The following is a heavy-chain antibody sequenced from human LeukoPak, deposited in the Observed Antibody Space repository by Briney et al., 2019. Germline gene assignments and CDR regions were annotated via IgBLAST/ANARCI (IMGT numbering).Heavy chain of an antibody. V-gene: IGHV3-43*02. CDR2: IDGDGGGT. Sequence: GGSLRLSCAVSGFTFDDYALHWVRQAPGKGLEWVSVIDGDGGGTKYADSVKGRFTISRDNSKNSLYLQMNSLRTEDTALYYCGKGIGKGAWLVDYWGQGTLVTVSS. J-gene: IGHJ4*02. D-gene: IGHD6-19*01. CDR1: GFTFDDYA. CDR3: GKGIGKGAWLVDY.